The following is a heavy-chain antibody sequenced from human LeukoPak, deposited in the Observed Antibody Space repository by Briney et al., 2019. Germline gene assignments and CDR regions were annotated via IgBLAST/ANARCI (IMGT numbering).Heavy chain of an antibody. CDR1: GDSMSSYY. J-gene: IGHJ4*02. D-gene: IGHD3-3*01. CDR2: IYYSGST. Sequence: SETLSLTCTVSGDSMSSYYCTWIRQPPGKGLEWIGYIYYSGSTDYTPSLKSRVTISIDTSKNQFSLKLSSVTAADTAVYYCARAARRRDPITVFAVGNFDYWGQGILVTVSS. V-gene: IGHV4-59*01. CDR3: ARAARRRDPITVFAVGNFDY.